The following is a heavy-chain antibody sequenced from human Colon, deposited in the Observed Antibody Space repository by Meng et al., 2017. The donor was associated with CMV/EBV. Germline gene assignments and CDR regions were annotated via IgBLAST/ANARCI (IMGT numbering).Heavy chain of an antibody. CDR2: ISGSGGDT. CDR3: AKESGQYQMLSYYGLDV. J-gene: IGHJ6*02. CDR1: GFTFNSYA. V-gene: IGHV3-23*01. D-gene: IGHD2-2*01. Sequence: GESLKISCAASGFTFNSYAMTWVRQAPGKELEWVSVISGSGGDTNYADSVKGRFTISRDNSKNTLYLQMSSLRAEDTAIYYCAKESGQYQMLSYYGLDVWGQGTTVTVSS.